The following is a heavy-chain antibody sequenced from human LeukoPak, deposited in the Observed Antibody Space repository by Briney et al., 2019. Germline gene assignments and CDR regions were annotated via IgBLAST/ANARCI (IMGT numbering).Heavy chain of an antibody. D-gene: IGHD3-9*01. V-gene: IGHV3-21*01. J-gene: IGHJ4*02. CDR1: GFTFNRYT. CDR3: ARVLDILTGSLDY. CDR2: ISSSTTYI. Sequence: GGSLRLSCAASGFTFNRYTMNWVRQAPGKGLEWVSSISSSTTYIYYADSVKGRFTISRNNAKNSLSLQMNSLRAEDTAVYYCARVLDILTGSLDYWGQGTLVTVSS.